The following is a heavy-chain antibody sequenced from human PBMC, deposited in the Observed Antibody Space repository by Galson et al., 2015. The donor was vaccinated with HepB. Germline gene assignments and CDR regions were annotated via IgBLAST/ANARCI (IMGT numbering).Heavy chain of an antibody. V-gene: IGHV3-11*01. J-gene: IGHJ4*02. CDR2: ISSSGSTK. D-gene: IGHD2-21*01. CDR1: GFTFSDYY. CDR3: AGVGVHGDLEY. Sequence: SLRLSCAASGFTFSDYYMSWIRQAPGKGLEWVSYISSSGSTKYYADSVKGRFTTSRDNAKNSLYVQMNSLRAEDTAVYYCAGVGVHGDLEYWGQGTLVTVSS.